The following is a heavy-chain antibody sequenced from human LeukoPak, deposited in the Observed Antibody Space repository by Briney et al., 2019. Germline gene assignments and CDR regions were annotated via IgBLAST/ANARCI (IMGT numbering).Heavy chain of an antibody. J-gene: IGHJ4*02. V-gene: IGHV1-18*01. D-gene: IGHD5-18*01. Sequence: ASVQVSCKASGYTFTSYGISWVRQAPGQGLEWMGWISAYNGNTNYAQKLQGRVTMTTDTSTSTAYMELRSLRSDDTAVYYCARGPKSNSYGYWICSFWGQGTLVTVSS. CDR3: ARGPKSNSYGYWICSF. CDR1: GYTFTSYG. CDR2: ISAYNGNT.